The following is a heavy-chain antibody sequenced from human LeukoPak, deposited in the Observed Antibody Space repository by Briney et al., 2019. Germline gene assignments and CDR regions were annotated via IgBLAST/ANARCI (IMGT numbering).Heavy chain of an antibody. D-gene: IGHD6-6*01. CDR1: GYTFTTYH. Sequence: ASVTVSCTASGYTFTTYHMHWVRQAPGQGLEWMGIINPSSGFKHNAQKFQDRFTMTRDTSTSTVYMELSSLTSEDTAVYYCARDLGGSSSYVWLDPWGQGTLVTVSS. CDR2: INPSSGFK. J-gene: IGHJ5*02. CDR3: ARDLGGSSSYVWLDP. V-gene: IGHV1-46*01.